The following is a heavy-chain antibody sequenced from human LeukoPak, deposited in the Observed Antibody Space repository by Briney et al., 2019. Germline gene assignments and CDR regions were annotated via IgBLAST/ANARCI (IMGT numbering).Heavy chain of an antibody. J-gene: IGHJ5*02. CDR2: IYTSGST. CDR3: ARQLSNWFDP. Sequence: ASETLSLTCTVSGGSISSYYWSWIRQPLGKGLEWIGYIYTSGSTNYNPSLKSRVTISVDTSKNQFSLKLSSVTAADTAVYYCARQLSNWFDPWGQGTLVTVSS. CDR1: GGSISSYY. D-gene: IGHD2-2*01. V-gene: IGHV4-4*09.